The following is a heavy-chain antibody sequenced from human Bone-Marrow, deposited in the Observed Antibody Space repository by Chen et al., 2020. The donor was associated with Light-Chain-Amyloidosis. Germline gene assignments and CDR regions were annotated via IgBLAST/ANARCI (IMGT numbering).Heavy chain of an antibody. Sequence: EVQLVESGGGLVKPGGSLRLTCAAPGFTFRDHVMHWVRRAPGKGLEWVSSVTSSSSFMYDADSVKGRFSISRDNAKSSLYLQMNSLRAEDTAVYYCAREGGYTSKLDYWGQGTLVTVSS. D-gene: IGHD5-12*01. CDR3: AREGGYTSKLDY. V-gene: IGHV3-21*01. CDR1: GFTFRDHV. J-gene: IGHJ4*02. CDR2: VTSSSSFM.